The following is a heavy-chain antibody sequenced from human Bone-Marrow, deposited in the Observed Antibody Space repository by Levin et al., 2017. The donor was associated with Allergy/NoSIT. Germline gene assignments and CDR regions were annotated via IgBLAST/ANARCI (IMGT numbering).Heavy chain of an antibody. D-gene: IGHD5-12*01. CDR3: ARVATTPFGYYYGMDV. CDR1: GGSFSGYY. Sequence: GSLRLSCAVYGGSFSGYYWSWIRQPPGKGLEWIGEINHSGSTNYNPSLKSRVTISVDTSKNQFSLKLSSVTAADTAVYYCARVATTPFGYYYGMDVWGQGTTVTVSS. CDR2: INHSGST. V-gene: IGHV4-34*01. J-gene: IGHJ6*02.